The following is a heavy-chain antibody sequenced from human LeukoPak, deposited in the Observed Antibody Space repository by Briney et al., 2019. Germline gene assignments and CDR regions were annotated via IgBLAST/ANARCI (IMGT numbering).Heavy chain of an antibody. CDR3: ARAEDTAMPRFDY. CDR2: IYYSGST. CDR1: GGSISSSSYY. D-gene: IGHD5-18*01. Sequence: SETLSLTCTVSGGSISSSSYYWGWIRQPPGKGLEWIGSIYYSGSTYYNPSLKSRVTISVDTSKNQFSLKLSSVTAADTAVYYCARAEDTAMPRFDYWGQGTLVTVSS. V-gene: IGHV4-39*07. J-gene: IGHJ4*02.